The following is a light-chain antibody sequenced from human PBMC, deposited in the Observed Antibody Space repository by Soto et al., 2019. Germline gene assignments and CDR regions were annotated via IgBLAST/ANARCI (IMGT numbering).Light chain of an antibody. CDR2: DTS. Sequence: DIQLTQSPSSLSASVGDRVTITCRASQSAVSYLNWYQQKPGKGPNLLIYDTSNLQNGVPSRFSGSGSGTHFTLTISSLQPEDFATYYCQHSFSTPPEYTFGQGTKLETK. CDR3: QHSFSTPPEYT. CDR1: QSAVSY. J-gene: IGKJ2*01. V-gene: IGKV1-39*01.